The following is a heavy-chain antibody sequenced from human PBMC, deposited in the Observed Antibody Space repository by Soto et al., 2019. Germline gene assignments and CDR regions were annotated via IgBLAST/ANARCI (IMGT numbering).Heavy chain of an antibody. D-gene: IGHD2-15*01. J-gene: IGHJ6*02. Sequence: PSETLSLTCAVYCGSFSGYYWSWIRQPPGKGLEWIGEINHSGSTNYNPSLKSRVTISVDTSKNQFSLKLSSVTAADTAVYYCARGKVVVVAATYYYYYYGMDVWGQGTTVTVSS. CDR3: ARGKVVVVAATYYYYYYGMDV. CDR2: INHSGST. CDR1: CGSFSGYY. V-gene: IGHV4-34*01.